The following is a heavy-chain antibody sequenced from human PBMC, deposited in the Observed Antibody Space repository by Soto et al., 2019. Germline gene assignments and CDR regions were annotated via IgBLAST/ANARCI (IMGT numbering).Heavy chain of an antibody. J-gene: IGHJ6*02. CDR2: ISYDGSNK. CDR1: GFTFSSNA. D-gene: IGHD2-15*01. V-gene: IGHV3-30-3*01. CDR3: ARDRVVAATLRGMDV. Sequence: GGSLRLSCAASGFTFSSNAMHWVCQAPGKGLEWVAVISYDGSNKYYADSVKGRFTISRDNSKNTLYLQMNSLRAEDTAVYYCARDRVVAATLRGMDVWGQGTTVTVSS.